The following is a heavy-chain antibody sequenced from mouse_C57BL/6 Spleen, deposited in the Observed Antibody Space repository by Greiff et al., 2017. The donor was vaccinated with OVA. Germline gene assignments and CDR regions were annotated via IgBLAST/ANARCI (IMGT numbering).Heavy chain of an antibody. D-gene: IGHD3-2*02. V-gene: IGHV1-53*01. J-gene: IGHJ3*01. CDR2: INPSNGGT. Sequence: VQLQQSGTELVKPGASVKLSCKASGYTFTSYWMHWVKQRPGQGLEWIGNINPSNGGTNYNEKFKSKATLPVDKSSSTAYMQLSSLTSEDSAVYYCARSGAAQATLFAYWGQGTLVTVSA. CDR3: ARSGAAQATLFAY. CDR1: GYTFTSYW.